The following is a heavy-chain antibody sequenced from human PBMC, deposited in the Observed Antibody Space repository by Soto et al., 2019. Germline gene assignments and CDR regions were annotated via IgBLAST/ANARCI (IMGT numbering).Heavy chain of an antibody. D-gene: IGHD6-13*01. CDR2: IIPIFGTA. CDR3: AVHTSGAADGTWWFAP. J-gene: IGHJ5*02. Sequence: QVQLVQSGAEVKKPGSSVKVSCKASGGTFSSYAISWVRQAPGQGLEWMGGIIPIFGTANYAQKFQGRVTITADESTSTDYEELSSLRSEDTAVSYCAVHTSGAADGTWWFAPWGQGTLVTVSS. CDR1: GGTFSSYA. V-gene: IGHV1-69*12.